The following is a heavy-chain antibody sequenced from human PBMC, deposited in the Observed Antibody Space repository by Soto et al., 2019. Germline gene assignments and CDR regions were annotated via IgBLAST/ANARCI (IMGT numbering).Heavy chain of an antibody. D-gene: IGHD1-1*01. V-gene: IGHV1-69*01. Sequence: QVQLVQSGAELRKPGSSVKVSCKASGGTFSDFTINWVRQAPGQRLEWMGGIIPIFDTANYAEKFQGRVTITADESTSTSFMEVSSLRSEDTAVYYCARNGTQTGYSYGMGVWGQGTMVTVSS. J-gene: IGHJ6*02. CDR2: IIPIFDTA. CDR3: ARNGTQTGYSYGMGV. CDR1: GGTFSDFT.